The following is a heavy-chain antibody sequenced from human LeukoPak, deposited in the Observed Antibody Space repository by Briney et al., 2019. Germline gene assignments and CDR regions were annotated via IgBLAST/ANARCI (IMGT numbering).Heavy chain of an antibody. D-gene: IGHD2-15*01. CDR3: VGYCSGGNCPNAFDI. CDR1: GFTFSNAW. V-gene: IGHV3-15*05. CDR2: IKSKTDGGTT. J-gene: IGHJ3*02. Sequence: GGSLRLSCAASGFTFSNAWMSWVRQAPGKGLEWVGCIKSKTDGGTTDYAAPVKGRFTISRDDSKNTLYLQMNSLKTEDTAVYYCVGYCSGGNCPNAFDIWGQGTMVTVSS.